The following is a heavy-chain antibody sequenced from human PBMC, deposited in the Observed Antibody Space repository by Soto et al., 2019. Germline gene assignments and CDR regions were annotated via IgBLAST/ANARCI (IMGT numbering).Heavy chain of an antibody. D-gene: IGHD4-17*01. CDR3: ARAVYDYGDSNTYYFDY. Sequence: SETLSLTCTVSGGSISSGGYYWSWIRQHPGKGLEWIGYIYYSGSTHYNPSLKSRVTISVDTSKNQFSLKLSSVTAADTAVYYCARAVYDYGDSNTYYFDYWGQGTLVTVSS. CDR1: GGSISSGGYY. CDR2: IYYSGST. J-gene: IGHJ4*02. V-gene: IGHV4-30-4*08.